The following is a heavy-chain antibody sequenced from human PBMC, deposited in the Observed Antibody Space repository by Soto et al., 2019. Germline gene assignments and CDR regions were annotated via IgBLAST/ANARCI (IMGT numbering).Heavy chain of an antibody. V-gene: IGHV4-59*08. CDR1: GASINHYY. J-gene: IGHJ4*02. D-gene: IGHD1-26*01. CDR2: IYYSGTT. Sequence: PSETLSLTRTVTGASINHYYWPWIRQPPRKGLEWMGYIYYSGTTTNYSPSLKSRVTLSVDTSKNQFSLKLSSVTAADTAVYYCARLGGSYAVPHFDYWGQGTLVTVS. CDR3: ARLGGSYAVPHFDY.